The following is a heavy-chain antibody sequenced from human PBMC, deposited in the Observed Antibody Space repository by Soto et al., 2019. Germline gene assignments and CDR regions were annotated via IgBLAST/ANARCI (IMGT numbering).Heavy chain of an antibody. V-gene: IGHV3-30-3*01. J-gene: IGHJ4*02. CDR3: ARGRNYYDSSGYYYVDLDY. CDR2: ISYDGSNK. Sequence: GGSMRLSCAASGFTFSSYAMHWVRQAPGKGLEWVAVISYDGSNKYYADSVKGRFTISRDNSKNTLYLQMNSLRAEDTAVYYCARGRNYYDSSGYYYVDLDYWGQGTLVTVSS. D-gene: IGHD3-22*01. CDR1: GFTFSSYA.